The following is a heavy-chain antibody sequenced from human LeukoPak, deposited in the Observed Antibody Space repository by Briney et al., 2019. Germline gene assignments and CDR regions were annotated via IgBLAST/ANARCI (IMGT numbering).Heavy chain of an antibody. CDR2: ISYDGSNK. V-gene: IGHV3-30*18. CDR1: GFTFSSYG. D-gene: IGHD6-13*01. Sequence: PGRSLRLSCAASGFTFSSYGMHWVRQAPGKGLEWVAVISYDGSNKYYADSVKGRFTISRDNSKNTLYLQMNSLRAEDTAVYYCAKDERKAAANPWGQGTLVTVSS. J-gene: IGHJ5*02. CDR3: AKDERKAAANP.